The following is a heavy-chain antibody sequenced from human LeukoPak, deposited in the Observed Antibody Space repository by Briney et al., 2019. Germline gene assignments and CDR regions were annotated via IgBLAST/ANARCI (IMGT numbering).Heavy chain of an antibody. D-gene: IGHD5-12*01. Sequence: ASVKVPCKASGYTFTGYYMHWVRQAPGQGLEWMGWINPNSGGTNYAQKFQGRVTMTRDTSISTAYMELSRLRSDDTAVYYCARDREWLRPTNAFDIWGQGTMVTVSS. CDR3: ARDREWLRPTNAFDI. J-gene: IGHJ3*02. V-gene: IGHV1-2*02. CDR1: GYTFTGYY. CDR2: INPNSGGT.